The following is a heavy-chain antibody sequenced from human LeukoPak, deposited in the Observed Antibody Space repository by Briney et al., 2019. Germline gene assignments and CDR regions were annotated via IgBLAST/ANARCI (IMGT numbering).Heavy chain of an antibody. CDR2: INPNSGGT. CDR3: ARDRGYQLPIDY. J-gene: IGHJ4*02. CDR1: GYTFTTYA. Sequence: ASVKVSCKASGYTFTTYAMNWVRQAPGQGPEWMGWINPNSGGTKYAQKFQGRVTMTRDTSISTAYMELSRLRSDDAAVYYCARDRGYQLPIDYWGQGTLVTVSS. V-gene: IGHV1-2*02. D-gene: IGHD2-2*01.